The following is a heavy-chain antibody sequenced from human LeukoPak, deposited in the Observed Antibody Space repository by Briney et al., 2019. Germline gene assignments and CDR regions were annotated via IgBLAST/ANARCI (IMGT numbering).Heavy chain of an antibody. Sequence: GGSLRLSCAASGFTFSSYWMTWVRQAPGKGLEWVANINQDGREKYYVDSVKGRFTISRDNAKNSLYLQMNSLRAEDTAVYYCARQASCGGDCYPYYFYYMDVWGKGTTVTISS. CDR2: INQDGREK. CDR3: ARQASCGGDCYPYYFYYMDV. D-gene: IGHD2-21*02. J-gene: IGHJ6*03. V-gene: IGHV3-7*01. CDR1: GFTFSSYW.